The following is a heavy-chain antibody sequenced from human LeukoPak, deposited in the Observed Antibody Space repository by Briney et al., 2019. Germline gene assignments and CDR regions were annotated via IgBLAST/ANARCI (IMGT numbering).Heavy chain of an antibody. CDR3: GLGYCSGGSCYPVTYYYGMDV. D-gene: IGHD2-15*01. V-gene: IGHV4-39*01. J-gene: IGHJ6*02. CDR2: IYYSGST. CDR1: GGSISSSSYY. Sequence: SETLSLTCTVSGGSISSSSYYWGWIRQPPGKGLEWIVSIYYSGSTYYNPSLKSRVTISVDTSKNQFSLKLSSVTAADTAVYYGGLGYCSGGSCYPVTYYYGMDVWGQGTTVTVSS.